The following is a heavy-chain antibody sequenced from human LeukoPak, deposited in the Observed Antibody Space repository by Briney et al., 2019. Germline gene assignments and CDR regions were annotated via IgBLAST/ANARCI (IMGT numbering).Heavy chain of an antibody. J-gene: IGHJ5*02. CDR3: ARGVAARHNWFDP. Sequence: PSETLSLTCSVSGGSISSYYWSWMRQPAGKGLEWIGRIYTSGSPNYNPSLKSRVTMSVDTSKNQFSLKLSSVTAADTAVYYCARGVAARHNWFDPWGQGTLVTVSS. CDR2: IYTSGSP. V-gene: IGHV4-4*07. CDR1: GGSISSYY. D-gene: IGHD6-6*01.